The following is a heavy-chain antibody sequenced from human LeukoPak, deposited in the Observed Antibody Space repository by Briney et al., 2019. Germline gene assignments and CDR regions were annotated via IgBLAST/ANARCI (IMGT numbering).Heavy chain of an antibody. D-gene: IGHD6-13*01. Sequence: SETLSLTCAVYGGSFSGYYWSWIRQPPGKGLEWIGEINHSGGTNHNPSLKSRVTISVDTSKNQFSLKLSSVTAADTAVYYCARASSWHQYYFDYWGQGTLVTVSS. CDR2: INHSGGT. CDR3: ARASSWHQYYFDY. V-gene: IGHV4-34*01. J-gene: IGHJ4*02. CDR1: GGSFSGYY.